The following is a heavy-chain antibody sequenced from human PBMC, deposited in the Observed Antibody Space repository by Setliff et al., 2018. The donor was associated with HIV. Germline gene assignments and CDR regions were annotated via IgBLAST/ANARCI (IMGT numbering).Heavy chain of an antibody. D-gene: IGHD2-15*01. CDR3: ARTIVVVVAATGGFDY. V-gene: IGHV4-39*01. Sequence: SETLSLTCTVSGDSISSTGYYWGWIRQPPGKGLEWIGNIYYTGGTYYNPSLKSRVTMSVDTSKNQLSLKLSSLTAADTAVYYCARTIVVVVAATGGFDYWGQGTLVTVSS. CDR1: GDSISSTGYY. J-gene: IGHJ4*02. CDR2: IYYTGGT.